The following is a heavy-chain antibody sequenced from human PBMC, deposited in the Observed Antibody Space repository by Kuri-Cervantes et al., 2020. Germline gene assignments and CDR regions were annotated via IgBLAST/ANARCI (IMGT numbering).Heavy chain of an antibody. V-gene: IGHV3-74*03. CDR3: ARNLVYGSGSLDH. Sequence: GGSLRLSCAASGFTFSVFWMHWVRQVPGKGLEWVSRINGDGSDRQYAESVRGRFTLSRDNAKNTVYLQMNSLRAEDTAVYYCARNLVYGSGSLDHWGQGTLVTVSS. J-gene: IGHJ4*02. CDR2: INGDGSDR. D-gene: IGHD3-10*01. CDR1: GFTFSVFW.